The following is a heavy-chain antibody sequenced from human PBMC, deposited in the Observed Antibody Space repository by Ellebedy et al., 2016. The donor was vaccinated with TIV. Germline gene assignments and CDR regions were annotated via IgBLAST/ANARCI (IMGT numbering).Heavy chain of an antibody. V-gene: IGHV4-59*08. D-gene: IGHD6-25*01. Sequence: MPSETLSLTCTVSGGSISTYYWNWIRQPPGKGLEWIGYIYYSGSTNYNPSLKSRVTISVDTSKNQFSLKLSSVTAADTAVYYCATSGQRLAYFFDYWGQGTLVSVSS. CDR1: GGSISTYY. CDR3: ATSGQRLAYFFDY. CDR2: IYYSGST. J-gene: IGHJ4*02.